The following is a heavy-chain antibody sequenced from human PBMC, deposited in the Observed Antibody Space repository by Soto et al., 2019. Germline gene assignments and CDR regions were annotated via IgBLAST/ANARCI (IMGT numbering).Heavy chain of an antibody. J-gene: IGHJ5*02. CDR1: GFNFSSYA. V-gene: IGHV3-30-3*01. CDR3: AKDRGYDFWSGHWFDP. Sequence: GGSLRLSCTASGFNFSSYAMHWVRQPPGKGLEWVAVISYDGSNKYYPDSVKGRFTVSRDNSKNTLYLQMNSLRAEDTAVYYCAKDRGYDFWSGHWFDPWGQGTLVTVSS. CDR2: ISYDGSNK. D-gene: IGHD3-3*01.